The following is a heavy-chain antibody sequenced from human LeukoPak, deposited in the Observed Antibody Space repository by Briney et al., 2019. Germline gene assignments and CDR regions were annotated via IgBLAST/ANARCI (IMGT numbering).Heavy chain of an antibody. CDR1: GFTFSTYA. CDR2: ISDGGSDT. Sequence: GGSLRLSCAASGFTFSTYAMSWVRQAPGKGLAWVSTISDGGSDTHYADSVKGRFTISRDDSKNTLYLQMNSLRAEDTAVYYCAKALYGDYGRFDYWGQGTLVTVSS. CDR3: AKALYGDYGRFDY. V-gene: IGHV3-23*01. J-gene: IGHJ4*02. D-gene: IGHD4-17*01.